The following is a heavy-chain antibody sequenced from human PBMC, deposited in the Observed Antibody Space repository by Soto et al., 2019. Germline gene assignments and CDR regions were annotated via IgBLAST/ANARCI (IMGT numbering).Heavy chain of an antibody. CDR2: ISYDGSNK. J-gene: IGHJ4*02. D-gene: IGHD6-6*01. CDR3: ARDADSSSSGGFFDY. CDR1: GFTFSSYA. V-gene: IGHV3-30-3*01. Sequence: PGGSLRLSCAASGFTFSSYAMHWVRQAPGKGLEWVAVISYDGSNKYYADSVKGRFTISGDNSKNTLYLQMNSLRAEDTAVYYCARDADSSSSGGFFDYWGQGTLVTVSS.